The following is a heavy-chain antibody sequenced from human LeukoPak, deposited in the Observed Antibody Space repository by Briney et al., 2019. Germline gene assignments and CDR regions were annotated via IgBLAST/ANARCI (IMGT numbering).Heavy chain of an antibody. V-gene: IGHV4-4*07. D-gene: IGHD6-13*01. CDR3: AREWPAAGRDWFDP. J-gene: IGHJ5*02. Sequence: PSETLSLTCTVSGGSISSYYWSWIRQPAGKGLEWIGRIYTSGSTNYNPSLKSRVTMSVDTSKNQFSLKLSSVTAADTAVYYCAREWPAAGRDWFDPWGQGTLVTVSS. CDR2: IYTSGST. CDR1: GGSISSYY.